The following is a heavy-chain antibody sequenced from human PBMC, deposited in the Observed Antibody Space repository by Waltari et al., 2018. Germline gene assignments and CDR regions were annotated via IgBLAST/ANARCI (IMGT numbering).Heavy chain of an antibody. CDR1: GFTFSRHW. CDR3: ARGATDLGP. D-gene: IGHD2-21*02. CDR2: IKQDGSEK. J-gene: IGHJ5*02. Sequence: VQLVESGGGLVQPGGTLRLSCAASGFTFSRHWMSWVRQAPGKGLEWVANIKQDGSEKYYVDSVKGRFTISRDNAKNSLYLQMNSLRAEETAVYYCARGATDLGPWGQGTLVTVSS. V-gene: IGHV3-7*04.